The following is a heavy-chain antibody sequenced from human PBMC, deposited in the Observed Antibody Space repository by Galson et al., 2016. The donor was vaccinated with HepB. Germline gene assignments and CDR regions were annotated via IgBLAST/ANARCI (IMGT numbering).Heavy chain of an antibody. V-gene: IGHV3-48*02. CDR1: GFAFSNSG. J-gene: IGHJ4*02. Sequence: SLRLSCAGSGFAFSNSGISWVRQAPGKGLQWISYISTTVRTIYYADSVVGRFTISRDNAKNSLFPRMNSLRDEDTAVYYCAKESGFGVYFDYWGQGTLVTVSS. CDR3: AKESGFGVYFDY. CDR2: ISTTVRTI. D-gene: IGHD2-8*01.